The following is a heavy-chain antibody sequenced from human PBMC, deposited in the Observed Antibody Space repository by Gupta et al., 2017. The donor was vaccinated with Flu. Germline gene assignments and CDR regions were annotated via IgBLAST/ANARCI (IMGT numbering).Heavy chain of an antibody. CDR1: GFTFSSYG. V-gene: IGHV3-33*01. D-gene: IGHD3-10*01. J-gene: IGHJ4*02. CDR2: IWYDGSNK. CDR3: ARGALRGGELFDGPLGY. Sequence: QVQLVESGGGVVQAGRSLRLSGAASGFTFSSYGMPWVRPAPGKGLEWVAVIWYDGSNKYYADSGKVRVTISRDNSKNTLYLQMNCLRPEDTPVHYCARGALRGGELFDGPLGYRGQGTLVTV.